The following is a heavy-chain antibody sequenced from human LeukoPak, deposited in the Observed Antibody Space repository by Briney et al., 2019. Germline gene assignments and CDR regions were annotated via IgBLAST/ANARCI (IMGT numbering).Heavy chain of an antibody. CDR1: GGSISSYY. CDR3: ARQNSGSYREFDY. J-gene: IGHJ4*02. D-gene: IGHD1-26*01. Sequence: SETLSLTCTVSGGSISSYYWSWIRQPAGKGLEWIGRIYTSGSTNYNASLKSRVSMSVDTSKNQFSLKLSSVTAADTAVFYCARQNSGSYREFDYWGQGTLVTVSS. CDR2: IYTSGST. V-gene: IGHV4-4*07.